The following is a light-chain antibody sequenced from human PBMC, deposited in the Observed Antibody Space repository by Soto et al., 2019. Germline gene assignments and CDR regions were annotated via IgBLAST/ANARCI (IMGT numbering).Light chain of an antibody. CDR3: QQYDNWPLT. J-gene: IGKJ4*01. CDR2: GAS. CDR1: QSVSSN. Sequence: EIVMTQSPATLSVSPGERATLSCRASQSVSSNLAWYQQKPGQVPRHLIYGASTRATGVPARFSGSGSGTEFTLTISSLQSEDFAVYYCQQYDNWPLTFGGGTEVEIK. V-gene: IGKV3-15*01.